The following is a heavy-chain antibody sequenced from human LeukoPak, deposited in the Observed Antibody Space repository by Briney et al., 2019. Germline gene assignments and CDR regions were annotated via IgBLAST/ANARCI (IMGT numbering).Heavy chain of an antibody. CDR3: ARRRQQLEEY. CDR2: ISAYNGNT. J-gene: IGHJ4*02. V-gene: IGHV1-18*04. CDR1: GYTFTSNY. Sequence: GASVKVSCKASGYTFTSNYIHWVRQAPGQGLEWMGWISAYNGNTNYAQKLQGRVTMTTDTSTSTAYMELRSLRSDDTAVYYCARRRQQLEEYWGQGTLVTVSS. D-gene: IGHD6-13*01.